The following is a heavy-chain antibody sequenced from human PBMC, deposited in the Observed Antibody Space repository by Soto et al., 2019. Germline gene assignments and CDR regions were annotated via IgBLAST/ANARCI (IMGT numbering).Heavy chain of an antibody. Sequence: EVQVLESGGGLVQPGGSLRLSCVASGFTFSTYAMNCVRQAPGKGLEWVSGISGSGSDRYYADSVRGRFTISKDNSNNSLNLQMDSLRAEHTAIYYCTKPHISSYYYMDVWSKGTAVTV. CDR3: TKPHISSYYYMDV. D-gene: IGHD6-6*01. CDR2: ISGSGSDR. J-gene: IGHJ6*03. CDR1: GFTFSTYA. V-gene: IGHV3-23*01.